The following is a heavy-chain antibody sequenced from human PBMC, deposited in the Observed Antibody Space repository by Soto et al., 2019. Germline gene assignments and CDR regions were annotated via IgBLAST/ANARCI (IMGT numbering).Heavy chain of an antibody. J-gene: IGHJ4*02. V-gene: IGHV3-30-3*01. CDR3: ARAPSGSYPEFDY. D-gene: IGHD1-26*01. CDR1: GSTFSSYT. Sequence: GSLRLACASSGSTFSSYTMHWVRQAPGKGLEWVGVITYDGSNQYYADSVKGRFTISRDNSRNMLFLQMNSLRPDDTAVYYCARAPSGSYPEFDYWGQGTLVTVS. CDR2: ITYDGSNQ.